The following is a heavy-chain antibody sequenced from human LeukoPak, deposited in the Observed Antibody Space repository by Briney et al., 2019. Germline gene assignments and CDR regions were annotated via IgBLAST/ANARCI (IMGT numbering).Heavy chain of an antibody. CDR2: IYPGDSDT. CDR3: AVVVVAATSWFDP. CDR1: GYSFTSYW. V-gene: IGHV5-51*01. Sequence: GESLKISCKGSGYSFTSYWIGWVRQIPGKGLEWMGVIYPGDSDTRYSPSFQGQVTISADKSISTAYLQWSSLKASDTAMYYCAVVVVAATSWFDPWGQGTLVTVSS. J-gene: IGHJ5*02. D-gene: IGHD2-15*01.